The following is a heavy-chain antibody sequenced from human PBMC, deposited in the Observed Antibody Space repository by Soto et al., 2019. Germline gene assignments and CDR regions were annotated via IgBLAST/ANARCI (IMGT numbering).Heavy chain of an antibody. CDR3: ARRVKRYFDWLFYTDIDY. D-gene: IGHD3-9*01. CDR1: GGSFSGYY. J-gene: IGHJ4*02. Sequence: KPSETLSLTCAVYGGSFSGYYWSWIRQPPGKGLEWIGEINHSGSTNYNPSLKSRVTISVDTSKNQFSLKLSSVTAADTAVYYCARRVKRYFDWLFYTDIDYWGQGTLVTVSS. V-gene: IGHV4-34*01. CDR2: INHSGST.